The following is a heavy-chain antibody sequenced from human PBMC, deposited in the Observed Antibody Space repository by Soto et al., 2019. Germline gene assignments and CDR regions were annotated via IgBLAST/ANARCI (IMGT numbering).Heavy chain of an antibody. J-gene: IGHJ4*02. Sequence: SETLSLTCTVSGGSVSSGSYYWSWIRQPPGKGLEWIGYIYYSGSTNYNPSLKSRVTTSVDTSKNQFSLKLSSVTAADTAVYYCARGYRGYYFDYWGQGTLVTVSS. CDR3: ARGYRGYYFDY. CDR2: IYYSGST. D-gene: IGHD1-26*01. V-gene: IGHV4-61*01. CDR1: GGSVSSGSYY.